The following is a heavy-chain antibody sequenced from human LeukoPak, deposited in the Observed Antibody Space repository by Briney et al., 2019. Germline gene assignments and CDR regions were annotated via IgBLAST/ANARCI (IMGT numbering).Heavy chain of an antibody. CDR2: INVNGGAM. CDR1: GFAFDEHG. V-gene: IGHV3-11*01. Sequence: GGSLRLSCTASGFAFDEHGMSWVRQVPGKGLEGVSFINVNGGAMYYADFVKGRFTISRDNAKSSLYLEMNSLRVEDTAVYYCARGPRILAAGSYYFDYWGQGSLVTVSS. CDR3: ARGPRILAAGSYYFDY. D-gene: IGHD6-13*01. J-gene: IGHJ4*02.